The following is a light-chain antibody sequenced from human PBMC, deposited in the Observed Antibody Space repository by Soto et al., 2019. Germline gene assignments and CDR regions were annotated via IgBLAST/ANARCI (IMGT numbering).Light chain of an antibody. CDR3: QQYDSWPRT. V-gene: IGKV3-15*01. Sequence: PGERATLSCWASQSVRRNLAWYQHKPGQAPRLLIDGASTRATDIPARFSGGGSGTEFTLTISSLQSEDFAVYYCQQYDSWPRTFGQGTKVEVK. J-gene: IGKJ1*01. CDR2: GAS. CDR1: QSVRRN.